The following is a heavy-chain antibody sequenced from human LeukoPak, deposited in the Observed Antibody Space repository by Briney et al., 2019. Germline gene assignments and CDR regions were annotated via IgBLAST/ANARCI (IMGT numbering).Heavy chain of an antibody. Sequence: SETLSLTCAVYGGSFSGYYWSWIRQPPGKGLEWIGEINHSGRTNYNPSLKSRVTISEDTSKNQFSLKLTSVTAADTAVYYCARGQGGNYYLNYFDYWGQGALVTVSS. CDR2: INHSGRT. V-gene: IGHV4-34*01. J-gene: IGHJ4*02. D-gene: IGHD1-26*01. CDR1: GGSFSGYY. CDR3: ARGQGGNYYLNYFDY.